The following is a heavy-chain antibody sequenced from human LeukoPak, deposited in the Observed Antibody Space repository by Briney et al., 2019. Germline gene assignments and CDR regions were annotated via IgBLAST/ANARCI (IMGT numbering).Heavy chain of an antibody. D-gene: IGHD6-13*01. CDR3: AREVGSSWPARYYYMDV. CDR1: GFTFSSYA. Sequence: GGSLRLSCAASGFTFSSYAMSWVRQAPGKGLEWVSAISGSGGSTYYADSVKGRFTISRDNSKNTLYLQMNSLRAEDTAVYYCAREVGSSWPARYYYMDVWGKGTTVTVSS. CDR2: ISGSGGST. J-gene: IGHJ6*03. V-gene: IGHV3-23*01.